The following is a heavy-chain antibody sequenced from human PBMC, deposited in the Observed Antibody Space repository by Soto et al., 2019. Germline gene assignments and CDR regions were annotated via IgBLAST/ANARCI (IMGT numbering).Heavy chain of an antibody. CDR2: TYYRSKWYN. Sequence: PSQTLSLTCAISGDSVSSNSAAWNWIRQSPSRGLEWLGRTYYRSKWYNDYAVSVKSRVTISVDTSKNQFSLKLSSVTAADTAVYYCARVRTTVTPAGAEYFQHWGQGTLVTVSS. CDR3: ARVRTTVTPAGAEYFQH. CDR1: GDSVSSNSAA. J-gene: IGHJ1*01. V-gene: IGHV6-1*01. D-gene: IGHD4-17*01.